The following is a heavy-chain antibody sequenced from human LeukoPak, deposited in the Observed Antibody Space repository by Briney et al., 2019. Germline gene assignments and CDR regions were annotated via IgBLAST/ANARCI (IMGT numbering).Heavy chain of an antibody. J-gene: IGHJ3*01. CDR1: GYTLTGYC. Sequence: ASVKVSCKASGYTLTGYCMHWVRQAPGQVLEWMGLINPDGGNTNYAQNFQGRVTLTRDTSTSTVYMELSSLRSEDTAIYYCARIRDGYNDAYDLWGQGTVVTVPS. CDR3: ARIRDGYNDAYDL. V-gene: IGHV1-46*01. D-gene: IGHD5-24*01. CDR2: INPDGGNT.